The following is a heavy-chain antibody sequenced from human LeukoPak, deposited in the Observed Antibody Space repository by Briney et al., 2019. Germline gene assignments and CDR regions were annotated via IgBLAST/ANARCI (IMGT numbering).Heavy chain of an antibody. D-gene: IGHD3-3*02. CDR3: AREAHLWALGY. V-gene: IGHV4-34*01. Sequence: SETLSLTCAVYGGSFSGYYWSWIRQPPGKGLEWIGEINRSGSTNYNPSLKSRVTISVDTSKNQFSLKLSSVTAADTAVYYCAREAHLWALGYWGQGTLVTVSS. CDR1: GGSFSGYY. CDR2: INRSGST. J-gene: IGHJ4*02.